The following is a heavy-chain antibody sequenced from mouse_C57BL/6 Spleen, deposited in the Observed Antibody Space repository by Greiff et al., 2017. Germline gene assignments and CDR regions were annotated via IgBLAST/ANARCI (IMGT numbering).Heavy chain of an antibody. CDR3: ARSPCHQDYFDG. J-gene: IGHJ2*01. Sequence: QVQLQQSGAELVRPGASVTLSCKASGYTFTDYEMHWVKQTPVHGLEWIGTIDPETGGTAYNQKFKGKAILTVDKSSSTAYMELRSLTSEDSAVYFCARSPCHQDYFDGWGEGSTLTVSS. V-gene: IGHV1-15*01. CDR2: IDPETGGT. D-gene: IGHD6-1*01. CDR1: GYTFTDYE.